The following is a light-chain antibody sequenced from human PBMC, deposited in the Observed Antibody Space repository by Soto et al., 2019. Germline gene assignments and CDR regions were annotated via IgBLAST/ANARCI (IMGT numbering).Light chain of an antibody. CDR3: QKYSSVPV. Sequence: DIQMTQSPTSLSASVGDGVTITCRASQGIRHFVAWYQQKPGKPPKLLIYAASTLQSGVPSRFSGSGSGTDFTLTINSLQPEDVATYSCQKYSSVPVFGPGTKVEI. CDR1: QGIRHF. CDR2: AAS. J-gene: IGKJ3*01. V-gene: IGKV1-27*01.